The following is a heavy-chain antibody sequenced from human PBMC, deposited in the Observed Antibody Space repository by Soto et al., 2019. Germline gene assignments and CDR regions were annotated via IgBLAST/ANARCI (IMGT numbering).Heavy chain of an antibody. Sequence: SETLSLTCTVSGGSMRNYFWTWIRQPPGKGLEWIGYIHYSGTTSFSPSYNPSLRSRVTISEDTSKNQFSLKLLSVTTADTAVYFCAAGEASSRNLAPYYLDFWGQGTLVTVSS. CDR1: GGSMRNYF. V-gene: IGHV4-59*01. J-gene: IGHJ4*02. CDR2: IHYSGTT. D-gene: IGHD6-13*01. CDR3: AAGEASSRNLAPYYLDF.